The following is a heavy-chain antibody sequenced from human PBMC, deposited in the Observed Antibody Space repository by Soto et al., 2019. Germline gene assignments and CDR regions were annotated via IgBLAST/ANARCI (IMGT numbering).Heavy chain of an antibody. J-gene: IGHJ4*02. V-gene: IGHV4-39*01. Sequence: SATLSLTCTVPGGSISSSSFYWGWSRQPPGEGLDFIGIIYYSGSTYYNPSLNSRVTISVDTSKNQFSLKLSSVTAADTAVYYCARHAEIGYCSGGSCPAIYYFDYWGQGTLVTVS. CDR3: ARHAEIGYCSGGSCPAIYYFDY. CDR2: IYYSGST. D-gene: IGHD2-15*01. CDR1: GGSISSSSFY.